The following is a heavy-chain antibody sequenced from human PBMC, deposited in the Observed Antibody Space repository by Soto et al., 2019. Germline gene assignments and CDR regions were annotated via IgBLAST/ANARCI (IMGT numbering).Heavy chain of an antibody. J-gene: IGHJ4*02. CDR3: ARVFRGSNCSGGSCYRYYFDY. CDR1: GGSISSGGYY. V-gene: IGHV4-31*03. Sequence: QVQLQESGPGLVKPSQTLSLTCTVSGGSISSGGYYWSWISQHPGKGLEWIGYIYYSGSTYYNPSLKSRVTISVDTSKNQFSLKLSSVTAADTAVYYCARVFRGSNCSGGSCYRYYFDYWGQGTLVTVSS. CDR2: IYYSGST. D-gene: IGHD2-15*01.